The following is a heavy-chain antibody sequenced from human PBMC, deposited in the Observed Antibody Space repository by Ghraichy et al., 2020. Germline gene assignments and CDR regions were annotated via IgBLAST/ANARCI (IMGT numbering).Heavy chain of an antibody. V-gene: IGHV4-59*01. J-gene: IGHJ4*02. CDR2: ISYSGST. Sequence: SETLSLTCTVSGGSITTYKWSWIRQSPGKGLEWIGYISYSGSTNYSPSLRSRFSMSFDTSKNQFSLKLTSVTAADTAVYYCAREWSSFDYWGQGILVTVSS. CDR3: AREWSSFDY. D-gene: IGHD2-8*01. CDR1: GGSITTYK.